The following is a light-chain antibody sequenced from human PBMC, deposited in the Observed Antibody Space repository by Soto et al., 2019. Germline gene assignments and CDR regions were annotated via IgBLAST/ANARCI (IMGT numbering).Light chain of an antibody. V-gene: IGLV4-69*01. CDR3: QTWGTGISVV. CDR1: SGHSSYA. J-gene: IGLJ2*01. CDR2: LNSDGSH. Sequence: QPVLTQSPSASASLGAPVKLTCTLSSGHSSYAIAWHQQQPEKGPRYLMKLNSDGSHSKGDGIPDRFSGSSSGAERYLTISSLQSEDEADYYCQTWGTGISVVFGGGTKLTVL.